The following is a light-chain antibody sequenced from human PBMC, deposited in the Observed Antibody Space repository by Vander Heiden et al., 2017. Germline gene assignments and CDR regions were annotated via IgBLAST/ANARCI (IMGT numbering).Light chain of an antibody. CDR2: GTS. Sequence: EIVLTQSPGTLSLSPGERATLSCRASQSVGSDYLGWYQQKPGQPPRLLIFGTSSRATGVPDRFSATRSGTDFTLTISRLEPEDFAVYYCQQYGSPPLYTFDQGTRVEIK. CDR3: QQYGSPPLYT. CDR1: QSVGSDY. J-gene: IGKJ2*01. V-gene: IGKV3-20*01.